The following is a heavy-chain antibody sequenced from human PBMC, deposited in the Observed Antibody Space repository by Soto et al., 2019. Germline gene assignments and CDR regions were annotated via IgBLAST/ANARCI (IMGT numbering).Heavy chain of an antibody. D-gene: IGHD5-18*01. CDR3: ARGVDTKAPTFHYGMDV. V-gene: IGHV3-21*01. Sequence: EVQLVESGGGLVKPGGSRSPSFAASGFTFSSYSMTWVRQAPGRGLDGASSISSSSSYIYYADSVKGRFTISRDNAKNSLYLQMNSLRAEDTAVYYCARGVDTKAPTFHYGMDVWGQGTTVTVSS. CDR1: GFTFSSYS. CDR2: ISSSSSYI. J-gene: IGHJ6*02.